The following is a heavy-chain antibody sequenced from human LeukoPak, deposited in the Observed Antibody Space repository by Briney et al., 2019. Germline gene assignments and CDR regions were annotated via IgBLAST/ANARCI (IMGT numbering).Heavy chain of an antibody. CDR1: GFTFDDYT. CDR3: AKGGGSDWYDLSY. Sequence: GGSLRLSCXXSGFTFDDYTMHWVRQAPGKGLEWVSLISWDGGSTYYADSVKGRFTISRDNSKNSLYLQMNSLRTEDTALYYCAKGGGSDWYDLSYWGQGTLVTVSS. CDR2: ISWDGGST. J-gene: IGHJ4*02. V-gene: IGHV3-43*01. D-gene: IGHD6-19*01.